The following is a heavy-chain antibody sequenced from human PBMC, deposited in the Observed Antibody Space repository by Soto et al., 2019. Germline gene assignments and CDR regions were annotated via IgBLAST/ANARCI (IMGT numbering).Heavy chain of an antibody. J-gene: IGHJ5*02. CDR1: GGSISSSSYY. CDR3: ARRSGSYHPWFDP. V-gene: IGHV4-39*01. D-gene: IGHD1-26*01. Sequence: QLQLQESDPGLVKPSETLSLTCTVSGGSISSSSYYWGWIRQPPGKGLEWIGSIYYSGSTYYNPSLKSRVTMSVDTSKNQFSLKLSSVTAADTAVYYCARRSGSYHPWFDPWGQGTLVTVSS. CDR2: IYYSGST.